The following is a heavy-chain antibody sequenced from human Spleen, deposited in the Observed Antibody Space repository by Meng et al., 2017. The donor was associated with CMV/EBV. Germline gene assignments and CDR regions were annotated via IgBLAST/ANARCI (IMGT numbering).Heavy chain of an antibody. CDR1: GGSFTSYY. CDR2: IYYNGST. J-gene: IGHJ6*02. Sequence: GSLRLSCTVSGGSFTSYYWSWIRQPPGKGLEWIGYIYYNGSTNYNPSLKSRVTMSVVTSRKQFSLKLSSVTAADTAVYYCARDGCSSTSCYLDYYYGMDVWGQGTTVTVSS. CDR3: ARDGCSSTSCYLDYYYGMDV. V-gene: IGHV4-59*12. D-gene: IGHD2-2*01.